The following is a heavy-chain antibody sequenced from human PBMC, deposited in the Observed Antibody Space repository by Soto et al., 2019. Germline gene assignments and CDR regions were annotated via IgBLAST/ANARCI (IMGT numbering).Heavy chain of an antibody. J-gene: IGHJ6*02. D-gene: IGHD4-4*01. CDR3: ARDRGYSKSNFYYYAMDA. CDR1: GFTFSDYE. V-gene: IGHV3-48*03. CDR2: ISHSGSVI. Sequence: GGSLRLSCAVSGFTFSDYEMNWVRQAPGKGLEWVSYISHSGSVINYADSVKGRFTISRDNANDSLYLQMNGLRAEDTAVYYCARDRGYSKSNFYYYAMDACGQGTTVTVSS.